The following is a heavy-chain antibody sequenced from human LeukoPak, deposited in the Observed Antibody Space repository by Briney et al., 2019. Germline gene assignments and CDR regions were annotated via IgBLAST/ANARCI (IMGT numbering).Heavy chain of an antibody. V-gene: IGHV3-11*01. CDR3: ARLWAGISREYDAFDI. Sequence: GGSLRLSCAASGFTFSDYYMSWIRQAPGKGLEWVSYISSSGSTIYYADSVKGRFTISRDNAKNSLYLQMNSLRAEDMALYYCARLWAGISREYDAFDIWGQGTMVTVSS. J-gene: IGHJ3*02. CDR1: GFTFSDYY. D-gene: IGHD2/OR15-2a*01. CDR2: ISSSGSTI.